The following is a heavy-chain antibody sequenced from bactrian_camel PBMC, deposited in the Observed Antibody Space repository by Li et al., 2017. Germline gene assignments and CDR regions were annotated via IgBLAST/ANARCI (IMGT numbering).Heavy chain of an antibody. CDR1: GFTFSSAA. CDR2: IGNDASRT. D-gene: IGHD7*01. Sequence: DVQLVESGGGLVQPGGSLRLSCAASGFTFSSAAMSWVRQAPGKGLEWVSTIGNDASRTYYADFVKGRATISKDIAKNMLYLQLNNLKSEDTAIYYCSKWWANWGQGTQVTVS. J-gene: IGHJ4*01. CDR3: SKWWAN. V-gene: IGHV3S40*01.